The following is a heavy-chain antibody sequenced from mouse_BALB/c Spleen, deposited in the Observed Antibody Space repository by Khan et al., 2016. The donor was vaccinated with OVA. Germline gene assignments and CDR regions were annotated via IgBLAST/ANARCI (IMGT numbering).Heavy chain of an antibody. CDR1: GYTFTSYW. V-gene: IGHV1S81*02. CDR3: ARIKKIGATYFDY. D-gene: IGHD1-1*01. J-gene: IGHJ2*01. CDR2: TNPTNGRT. Sequence: QVQLQQSGAELVKAGASVKMSCKASGYTFTSYWMHWVKQRLGQGLEWFAETNPTNGRTYYNEKFKGKATLTADKSSSTAYMLLSGPTFEDSAVYYCARIKKIGATYFDYWGQGTTLTVSS.